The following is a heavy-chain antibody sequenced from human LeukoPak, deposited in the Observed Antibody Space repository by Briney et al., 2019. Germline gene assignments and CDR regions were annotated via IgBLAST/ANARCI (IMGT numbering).Heavy chain of an antibody. D-gene: IGHD2-15*01. CDR1: GYTFTSYG. J-gene: IGHJ6*03. V-gene: IGHV1-18*03. CDR2: ISAYNGNT. Sequence: ASVKVSCKASGYTFTSYGISWVRQAPGQGLEWMGWISAYNGNTNYAQKLQGRVTMTTDTSTSTAYMELSSLTHDDLAVYYCARGRGTSGSNRDFYYYYYMDVWGKGTTVTVSS. CDR3: ARGRGTSGSNRDFYYYYYMDV.